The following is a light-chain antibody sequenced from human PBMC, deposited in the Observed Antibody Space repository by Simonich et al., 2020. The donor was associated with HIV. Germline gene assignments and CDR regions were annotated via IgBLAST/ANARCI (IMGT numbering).Light chain of an antibody. CDR3: QQYNNWPLF. Sequence: IVMTQSPATLSVSPGERATLSCRASQSVSTNLAWYQQKPGQAPRLLIYGASTRATGIPARFSGTGSGTEFTLTISSVQSEDFVVYYCQQYNNWPLFFGQGTKLEIK. CDR1: QSVSTN. J-gene: IGKJ2*01. V-gene: IGKV3-15*01. CDR2: GAS.